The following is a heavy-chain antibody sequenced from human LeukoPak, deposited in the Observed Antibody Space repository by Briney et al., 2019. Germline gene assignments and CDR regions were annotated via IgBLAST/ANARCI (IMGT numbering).Heavy chain of an antibody. V-gene: IGHV4-59*01. CDR2: IYYSGST. CDR3: AREAAGTNYYYYYYMDV. Sequence: SETLSLTCTVSGGSISSYYWSWIRQPPGKGLEWIGYIYYSGSTNYNPSLKSRVTISVDTSKNQFSLKLSSVTAADTAVYYCAREAAGTNYYYYYYMDVWGKGTTVTVSS. D-gene: IGHD6-13*01. J-gene: IGHJ6*03. CDR1: GGSISSYY.